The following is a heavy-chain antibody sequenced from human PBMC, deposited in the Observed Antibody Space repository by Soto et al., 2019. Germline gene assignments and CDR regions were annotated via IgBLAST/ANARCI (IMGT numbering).Heavy chain of an antibody. CDR1: GFTFSSYW. J-gene: IGHJ4*02. Sequence: EVPLVESGGGLVQPGGSLRLSCAASGFTFSSYWMSWVRQAPGKGLEWVATIKQDGGEKYYVDSVKGRFTISRDNAKNSLYLQMNSLRAEDTAVYYCARGLAVAIFDYWGQGTLVTVSS. D-gene: IGHD6-19*01. CDR2: IKQDGGEK. V-gene: IGHV3-7*01. CDR3: ARGLAVAIFDY.